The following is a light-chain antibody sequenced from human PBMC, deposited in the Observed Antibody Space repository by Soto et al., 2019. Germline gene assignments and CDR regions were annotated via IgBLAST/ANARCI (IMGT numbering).Light chain of an antibody. CDR2: GAS. V-gene: IGKV3-15*01. J-gene: IGKJ1*01. CDR3: QQYNNWPRT. CDR1: KSVSIS. Sequence: EIVLTPSPGTLSVSPGERATLSCRASKSVSISLAWYQQKPGQAPRLLIYGASTRATGIPARFSGSGSGTEFTLTISSLQSEDFAVYYCQQYNNWPRTFGQGTKVDIK.